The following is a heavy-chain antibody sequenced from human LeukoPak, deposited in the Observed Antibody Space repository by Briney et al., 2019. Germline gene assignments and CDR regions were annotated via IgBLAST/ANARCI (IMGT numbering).Heavy chain of an antibody. Sequence: GGSLRLSCAASGFTVSSNYMSWVRQAPGKGLEWVSVIYSGGSTYYADSVKGRFTIPRDNSKNTLYLQMNSLRAEDTAVYYCARRPYCSGGSCLDYWGQGTLVTVSS. CDR2: IYSGGST. CDR1: GFTVSSNY. V-gene: IGHV3-66*04. J-gene: IGHJ4*02. D-gene: IGHD2-15*01. CDR3: ARRPYCSGGSCLDY.